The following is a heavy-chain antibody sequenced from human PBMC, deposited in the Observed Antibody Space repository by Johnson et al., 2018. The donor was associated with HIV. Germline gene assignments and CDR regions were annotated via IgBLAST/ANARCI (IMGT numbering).Heavy chain of an antibody. Sequence: VQLVESGGGLVQPGRSLRLSCAASGFTFDDYAMHWVRQAPGKGLEWVSGISWNSGSIGYADSVKDRFTISRDNAKNSLYLQMNSLRAEDTAVYYCAKDQGIVGATVFDIWGQGTMVTVSS. CDR3: AKDQGIVGATVFDI. V-gene: IGHV3-9*01. D-gene: IGHD1-26*01. CDR1: GFTFDDYA. CDR2: ISWNSGSI. J-gene: IGHJ3*02.